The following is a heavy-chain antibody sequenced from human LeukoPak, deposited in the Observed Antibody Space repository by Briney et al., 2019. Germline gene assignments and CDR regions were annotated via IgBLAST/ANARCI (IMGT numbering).Heavy chain of an antibody. V-gene: IGHV1-2*02. CDR2: INPNSGGT. D-gene: IGHD6-6*01. CDR1: GYTFTGYD. Sequence: ASVKVSCKASGYTFTGYDMHWVRQAPGQGLEWRGWINPNSGGTNYAQKFQGRVTMTRYTSISTAYMELSRLRSDDTAVYYCARERIAARLFDYWGQGTLVTVSS. CDR3: ARERIAARLFDY. J-gene: IGHJ4*02.